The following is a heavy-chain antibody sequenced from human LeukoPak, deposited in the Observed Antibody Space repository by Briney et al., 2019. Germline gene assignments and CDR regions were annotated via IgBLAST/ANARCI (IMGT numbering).Heavy chain of an antibody. CDR1: GGSISSSSYY. Sequence: PSETLSLTCTVSGGSISSSSYYWGWIRQPPGKGLEWIGYIYYSGSTNYNPSLKSRVTISVDTSKNQFSLKLSSVTAADTAVYYCARGGDYYGSGSYSTDYWGQGTLVTVSS. V-gene: IGHV4-61*05. D-gene: IGHD3-10*01. CDR2: IYYSGST. CDR3: ARGGDYYGSGSYSTDY. J-gene: IGHJ4*02.